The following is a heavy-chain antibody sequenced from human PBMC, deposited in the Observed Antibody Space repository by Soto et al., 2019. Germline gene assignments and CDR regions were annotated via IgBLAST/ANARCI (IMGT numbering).Heavy chain of an antibody. V-gene: IGHV3-23*01. Sequence: EVQLLESGGGLVQPGGSLRLSCAASGFTFSSYVMSWVRQAPGKGLEWVSTISGNGGSTYYADSVKGRFTFSRDNSKNTLYLQMNSLRAEDTAVYYCAKMGTSIAAPVDYWGQGTLVTVPS. J-gene: IGHJ4*02. D-gene: IGHD6-6*01. CDR1: GFTFSSYV. CDR3: AKMGTSIAAPVDY. CDR2: ISGNGGST.